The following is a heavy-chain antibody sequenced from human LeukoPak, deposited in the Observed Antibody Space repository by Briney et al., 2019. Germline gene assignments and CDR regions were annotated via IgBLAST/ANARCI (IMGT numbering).Heavy chain of an antibody. CDR1: GFTFSNAW. V-gene: IGHV3-15*01. J-gene: IGHJ4*02. Sequence: PGGSLRLSCAASGFTFSNAWMSWVRQALGKGLEWVGRIKSKTDGGTTDYAAPVKGRFTISRDDSKNTLYVQMNSLKTEDTAVYYCTTGPYDYGSGTYYHWGQGTLVTVSS. CDR2: IKSKTDGGTT. D-gene: IGHD3-10*01. CDR3: TTGPYDYGSGTYYH.